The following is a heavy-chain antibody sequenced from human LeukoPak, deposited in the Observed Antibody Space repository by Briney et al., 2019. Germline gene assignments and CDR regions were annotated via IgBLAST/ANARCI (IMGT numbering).Heavy chain of an antibody. Sequence: SQTLSLTCTVSGGSISSGGYYWSWIRQHPGKGLEWIGYIYNSGSTYYNPSLQSRVTISVDTSKNQFSLKLSSVTAADTAVYFRARGTDDSNYYRPPDYWGQGTLVTVSS. CDR1: GGSISSGGYY. CDR3: ARGTDDSNYYRPPDY. J-gene: IGHJ4*02. D-gene: IGHD4-11*01. V-gene: IGHV4-31*03. CDR2: IYNSGST.